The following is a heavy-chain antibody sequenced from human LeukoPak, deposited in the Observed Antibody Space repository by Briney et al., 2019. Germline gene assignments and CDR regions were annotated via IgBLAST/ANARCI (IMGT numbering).Heavy chain of an antibody. CDR2: INHSGST. CDR3: ARTQYSGYDSSWFDP. V-gene: IGHV4-34*01. D-gene: IGHD5-12*01. CDR1: GVSFSGYY. Sequence: SETLSLTCAVYGVSFSGYYWSWIRQPPGKGLEWIGEINHSGSTNYNPSLKSRVTISVDTSKNQFSLKLSSVTAADTAVYYCARTQYSGYDSSWFDPWGQGTLVTVSS. J-gene: IGHJ5*02.